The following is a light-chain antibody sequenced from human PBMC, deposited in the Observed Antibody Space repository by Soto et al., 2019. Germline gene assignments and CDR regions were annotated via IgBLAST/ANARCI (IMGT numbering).Light chain of an antibody. CDR1: SSDVGGYNY. CDR2: EVT. Sequence: QSALTQPASVSGSPGQSISISCTGTSSDVGGYNYVSWYQQHPGKAPKLLIHEVTKRPSGVSNRFSGSKSGNTASLIISGLQADDEADYYCSSSPSRRIPYVFGSGTKLTVL. J-gene: IGLJ1*01. CDR3: SSSPSRRIPYV. V-gene: IGLV2-14*01.